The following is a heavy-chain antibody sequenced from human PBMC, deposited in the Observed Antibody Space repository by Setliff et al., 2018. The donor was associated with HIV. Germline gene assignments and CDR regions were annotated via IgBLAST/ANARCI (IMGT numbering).Heavy chain of an antibody. D-gene: IGHD2-21*02. CDR1: GFLMAAYG. V-gene: IGHV1-18*01. Sequence: ASVKVSCKISGFLMAAYGINWVRQAPGQGPEWMGWFTSYNNKADFAPKFQGRVTLTTDTFTSTAYMELRSLRSDDTAVYYCARGGDPPYYFLGMDVWGQGTSVTVSS. CDR3: ARGGDPPYYFLGMDV. J-gene: IGHJ6*02. CDR2: FTSYNNKA.